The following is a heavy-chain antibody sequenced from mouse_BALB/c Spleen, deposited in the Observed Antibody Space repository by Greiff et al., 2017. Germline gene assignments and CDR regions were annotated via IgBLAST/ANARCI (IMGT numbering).Heavy chain of an antibody. Sequence: VQRVESGPGLVAPSQSLSITCTVSGFSLTSYGVHWVRQPPGKGLEWLGVIWAGGSTNYNSALMSRLSISKDNSKSQVFLKMNSLQTDDTAMYYCARGNGIYYYAMDYWGQGTSVTVSS. V-gene: IGHV2-9*02. J-gene: IGHJ4*01. CDR3: ARGNGIYYYAMDY. D-gene: IGHD2-1*01. CDR1: GFSLTSYG. CDR2: IWAGGST.